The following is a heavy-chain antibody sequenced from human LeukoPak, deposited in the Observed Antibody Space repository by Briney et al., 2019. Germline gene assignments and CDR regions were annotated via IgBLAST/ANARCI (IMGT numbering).Heavy chain of an antibody. J-gene: IGHJ3*02. Sequence: SGALSLPCSGYGGSFIGYYWSWIRQPPGKGLEWIGEINHSGSTNYNPSLKSRVTISVDTSKNQFSLKLSSVTAADTAVYYCARGWSSSWYSGGAFDIWGQGTMVTVSS. CDR1: GGSFIGYY. D-gene: IGHD6-13*01. CDR3: ARGWSSSWYSGGAFDI. CDR2: INHSGST. V-gene: IGHV4-34*01.